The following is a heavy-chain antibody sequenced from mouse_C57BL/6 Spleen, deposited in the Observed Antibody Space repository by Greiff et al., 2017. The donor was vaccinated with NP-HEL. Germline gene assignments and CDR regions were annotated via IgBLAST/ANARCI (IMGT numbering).Heavy chain of an antibody. CDR2: IWSDGST. Sequence: QVQLKESGPGLVAPSQSLSITCTVSGFSLTSYGVHWVRQPPGKGLEWLVVIWSDGSTTYNSALKSRLSISKDNSKSQVFLKMNSLQTDDTAMYYCARSPPYYSNYGGGFYAMDYWGQGTSVTVSS. CDR3: ARSPPYYSNYGGGFYAMDY. V-gene: IGHV2-6*03. D-gene: IGHD2-5*01. J-gene: IGHJ4*01. CDR1: GFSLTSYG.